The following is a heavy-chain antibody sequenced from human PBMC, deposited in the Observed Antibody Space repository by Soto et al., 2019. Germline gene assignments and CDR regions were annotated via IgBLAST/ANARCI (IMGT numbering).Heavy chain of an antibody. V-gene: IGHV4-59*01. CDR1: GGSISSYY. Sequence: SETLSLTCTVSGGSISSYYWSWIRQPPGKGLEWIGYIYYSGSTNYNPSLKSRVTISVDTSKNQFSLKLSSVTAADTAVYYCARRLYPYGMDVWGQGTTVTVSS. J-gene: IGHJ6*02. CDR2: IYYSGST. D-gene: IGHD6-25*01. CDR3: ARRLYPYGMDV.